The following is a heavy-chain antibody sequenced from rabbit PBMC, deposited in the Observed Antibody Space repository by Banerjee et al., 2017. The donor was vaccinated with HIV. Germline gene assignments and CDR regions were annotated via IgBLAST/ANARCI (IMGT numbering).Heavy chain of an antibody. CDR1: GFSFSSYY. J-gene: IGHJ3*01. Sequence: QEQLEESGGDLVKPEGSLTLTCTASGFSFSSYYMCWVRQAPGKGLEWIACINTSSGNTVYASWAKGRFTISKTSSTTVTLQMTSLTAADTATYFCAKWGSGWEFGLWGQGTLVTVS. CDR3: AKWGSGWEFGL. CDR2: INTSSGNT. V-gene: IGHV1S45*01. D-gene: IGHD4-1*01.